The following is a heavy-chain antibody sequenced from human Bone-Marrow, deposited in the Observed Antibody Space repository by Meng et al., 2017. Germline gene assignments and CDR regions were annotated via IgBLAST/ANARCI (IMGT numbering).Heavy chain of an antibody. V-gene: IGHV3-53*02. CDR3: ASSNCDGDCYLDY. CDR2: IYSAGNT. D-gene: IGHD2-21*02. CDR1: GFTFNRQY. Sequence: EVQFVSTGGGLVQPGGSLSLSCAASGFTFNRQYMTWVRQAPGKGLEWVSVIYSAGNTIYADSVKGRFTISRDNSKNTLFLQMNSLRAEDTAVYYCASSNCDGDCYLDYWGRGLLVTVSS. J-gene: IGHJ4*02.